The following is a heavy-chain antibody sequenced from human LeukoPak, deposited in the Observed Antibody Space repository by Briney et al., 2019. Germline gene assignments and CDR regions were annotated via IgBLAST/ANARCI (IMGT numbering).Heavy chain of an antibody. Sequence: SVKVSCKVSVGTFSSFAISWVRQAPRQGLEGMGRIIPIFGTATYAPKFQGRVTITIDESTSTAYLELSRMRSEDTAVYYCATRYSGYGNHCSGGSCYYYYYMDVWGKGTTVTVSS. CDR3: ATRYSGYGNHCSGGSCYYYYYMDV. V-gene: IGHV1-69*05. CDR1: VGTFSSFA. CDR2: IIPIFGTA. J-gene: IGHJ6*03. D-gene: IGHD2-15*01.